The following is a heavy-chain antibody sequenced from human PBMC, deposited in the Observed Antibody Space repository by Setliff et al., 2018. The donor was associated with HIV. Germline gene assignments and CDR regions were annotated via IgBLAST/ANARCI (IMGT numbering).Heavy chain of an antibody. Sequence: ASVKVSCKASGGTFSNFAISWVRQAPGQGLEWMGGIIPILGATNYAPKFHGRATIIADDSTSTAYMELSSLRSEDTAVYYCARLLGSDSRPYIPGHWFDPWGQGTLVTVSS. J-gene: IGHJ5*02. D-gene: IGHD3-22*01. V-gene: IGHV1-69*13. CDR3: ARLLGSDSRPYIPGHWFDP. CDR1: GGTFSNFA. CDR2: IIPILGAT.